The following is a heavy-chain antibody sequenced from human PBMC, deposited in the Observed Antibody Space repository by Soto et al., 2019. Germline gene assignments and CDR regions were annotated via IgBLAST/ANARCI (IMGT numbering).Heavy chain of an antibody. Sequence: EEHLLESGGGLVQPGGSLRLSCVGSGFTFSNYPMTWVRQAPGKGLEWVSVISGSDGTTFYADSVKGRCTISRDNSKNTLYLQMNSLRAEDTAVYYCAKKSAGKNPFDRWGQGTLVTVSS. CDR2: ISGSDGTT. J-gene: IGHJ4*02. D-gene: IGHD1-26*01. CDR1: GFTFSNYP. V-gene: IGHV3-23*01. CDR3: AKKSAGKNPFDR.